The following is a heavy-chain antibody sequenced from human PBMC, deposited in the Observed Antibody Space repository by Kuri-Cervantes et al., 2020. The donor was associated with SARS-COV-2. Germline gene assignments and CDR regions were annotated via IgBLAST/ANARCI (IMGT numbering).Heavy chain of an antibody. V-gene: IGHV3-74*01. Sequence: LSLTCAASGFTFSGHWIHWVRQAPGKGLVWVSRINPDVSYTNNADSVKGRFTLSRDNAKNMLFLQMNSLRAEDTAVYYCVRDGDHWNFDYWGQGTLVTVSS. J-gene: IGHJ4*02. CDR1: GFTFSGHW. D-gene: IGHD1-1*01. CDR3: VRDGDHWNFDY. CDR2: INPDVSYT.